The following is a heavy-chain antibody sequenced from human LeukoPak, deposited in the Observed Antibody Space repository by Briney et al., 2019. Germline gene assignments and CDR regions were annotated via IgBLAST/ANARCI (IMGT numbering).Heavy chain of an antibody. CDR1: GGSFSGYY. Sequence: SETLSLTCAVYGGSFSGYYWSWIRQPPGKGLEWIGEINHSGSTNYNPSLKSRVTISVDTSKNQFSLKLSSVTAADTAVYYCAAGFGELLFDYWGQGTLVTVSS. D-gene: IGHD3-10*01. CDR2: INHSGST. V-gene: IGHV4-34*01. J-gene: IGHJ4*02. CDR3: AAGFGELLFDY.